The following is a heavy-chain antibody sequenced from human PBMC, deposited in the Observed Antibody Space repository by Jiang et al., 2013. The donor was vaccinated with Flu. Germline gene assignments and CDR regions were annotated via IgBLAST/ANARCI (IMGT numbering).Heavy chain of an antibody. D-gene: IGHD2-15*01. J-gene: IGHJ4*02. CDR1: GGTFNTYG. CDR3: ARDPSGKDSGGWMF. Sequence: GAEVKKPGASVKVSCKASGGTFNTYGFSWVRQAPGQGLEWMGWISFYSDKTNYAPKVQGRVTMTTDTSTKTAFMELRSLRSDDTAVYYCARDPSGKDSGGWMFWGQGTLVTVSS. CDR2: ISFYSDKT. V-gene: IGHV1-18*04.